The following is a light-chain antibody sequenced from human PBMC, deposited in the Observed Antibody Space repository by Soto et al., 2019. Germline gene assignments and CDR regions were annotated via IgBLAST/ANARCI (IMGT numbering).Light chain of an antibody. J-gene: IGLJ3*02. CDR3: SSYAGRNVWV. Sequence: QSVLTQPPSASGSPGQSVTISCTGTNSDVGGYNYVSWYQQHPGNAPKLMIYEVTKRPSGVPDRFSGSNTGNTASLTVSGLKAEDESDYYCSSYAGRNVWVFGGGTQLTVL. CDR2: EVT. CDR1: NSDVGGYNY. V-gene: IGLV2-8*01.